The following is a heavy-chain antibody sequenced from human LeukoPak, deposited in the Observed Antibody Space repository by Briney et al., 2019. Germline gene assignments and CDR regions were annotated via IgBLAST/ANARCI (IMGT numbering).Heavy chain of an antibody. CDR1: GFIVSDHY. CDR3: ARGLIDY. Sequence: PGGSLRLSCAASGFIVSDHYMSWVRQAPGKGLEWVSVIYSGNTIHYTDSVKGRFTISRDNSKNTLYLQMNSLTAEDTAVYYCARGLIDYWGQGTQVTVSS. CDR2: IYSGNTI. D-gene: IGHD3-16*01. V-gene: IGHV3-53*01. J-gene: IGHJ4*02.